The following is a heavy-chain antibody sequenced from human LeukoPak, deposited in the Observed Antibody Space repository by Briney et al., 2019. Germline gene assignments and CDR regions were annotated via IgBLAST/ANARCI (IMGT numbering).Heavy chain of an antibody. J-gene: IGHJ1*01. CDR2: IYYSENT. Sequence: PSETLSLTCSVSGGSISTGGYYWGWNRQPPGRGLEWIGSIYYSENTYYNPSLKSRVTISVDTSKNQFSLELTSMTAADTAVYYCARHYGPWGQGTLVTVSS. CDR3: ARHYGP. CDR1: GGSISTGGYY. D-gene: IGHD3-10*01. V-gene: IGHV4-39*01.